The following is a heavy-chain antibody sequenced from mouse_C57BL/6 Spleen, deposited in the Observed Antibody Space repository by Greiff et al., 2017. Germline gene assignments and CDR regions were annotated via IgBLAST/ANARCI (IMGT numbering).Heavy chain of an antibody. V-gene: IGHV1-52*01. D-gene: IGHD3-2*02. Sequence: VQLQQPGAELVRPGSSVKLSCKASGYTFTSYWMHWVKQRPIQGLEWIGNIDPSDSETHYNQKFKDKATLTVDKSSSTAYMQLSSLTSADSAVYYCARDSSGYASSFDYWGQGTTLTVSS. CDR2: IDPSDSET. CDR3: ARDSSGYASSFDY. J-gene: IGHJ2*01. CDR1: GYTFTSYW.